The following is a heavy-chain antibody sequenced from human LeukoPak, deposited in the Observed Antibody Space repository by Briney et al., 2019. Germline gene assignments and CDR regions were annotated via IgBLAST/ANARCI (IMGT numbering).Heavy chain of an antibody. CDR3: ARGYCGGDCYGWFDP. D-gene: IGHD2-21*02. CDR2: IYYSGST. J-gene: IGHJ5*02. CDR1: GGSISSGGYY. Sequence: PSETLSLTCTVSGGSISSGGYYWSWIRQPPGKGLEWIGYIYYSGSTNYNPSLKSRVTISVDTSKNQFSLKLSSVTAADTAVYYCARGYCGGDCYGWFDPWGQGTLVTVSS. V-gene: IGHV4-61*08.